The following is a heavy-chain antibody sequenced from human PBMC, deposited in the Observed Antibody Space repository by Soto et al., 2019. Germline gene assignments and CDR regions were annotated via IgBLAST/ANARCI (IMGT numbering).Heavy chain of an antibody. D-gene: IGHD6-19*01. Sequence: GASGKVSCQASGYTFTSYAMHLGRQAPGQRLEWMGWINAGNGNTKYSQKFQGRVTITRDTSASTAYMELSSLRSEDTAVYYCARAVAVPADFDYWGQGTLVTVSS. J-gene: IGHJ4*02. CDR2: INAGNGNT. CDR3: ARAVAVPADFDY. CDR1: GYTFTSYA. V-gene: IGHV1-3*01.